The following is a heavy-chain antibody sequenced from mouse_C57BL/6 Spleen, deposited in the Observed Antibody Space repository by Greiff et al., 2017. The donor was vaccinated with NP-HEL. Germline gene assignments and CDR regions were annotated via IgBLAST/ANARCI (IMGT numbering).Heavy chain of an antibody. Sequence: QVQLQQSGAELVRPGASVTLSCKASGYTFTDYEMHWVKQTPVHGLEWIGAIDPETGGTAYNQKFQGKAILTADKSSSTAYMELSSLTSEDSAVYYCTKYYYGSGYDRDYWGQGTSVTVSS. D-gene: IGHD1-1*01. CDR2: IDPETGGT. CDR3: TKYYYGSGYDRDY. CDR1: GYTFTDYE. J-gene: IGHJ4*01. V-gene: IGHV1-15*01.